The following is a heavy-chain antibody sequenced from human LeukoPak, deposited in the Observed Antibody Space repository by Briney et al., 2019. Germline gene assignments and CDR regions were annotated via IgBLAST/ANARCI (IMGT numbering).Heavy chain of an antibody. Sequence: GGPLRLSCAASGFTFSSYSMNWVRQAPGKGLEWVSSISGSSSYIYYADSVKDRFTISRDNANNALYLQMTSLRAGHTAVYYCARDSIAARLLGYWGQGTLVTVFS. J-gene: IGHJ4*02. CDR1: GFTFSSYS. CDR3: ARDSIAARLLGY. V-gene: IGHV3-21*01. CDR2: ISGSSSYI. D-gene: IGHD6-6*01.